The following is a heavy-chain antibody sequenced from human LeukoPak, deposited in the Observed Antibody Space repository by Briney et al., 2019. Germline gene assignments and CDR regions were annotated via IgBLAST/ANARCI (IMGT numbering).Heavy chain of an antibody. J-gene: IGHJ2*01. Sequence: ASVKVSCKASGYTFNNYGVVWVRQAPGQGLEWMGWISGYNGNTNYAQNLQGRVTMTTDTSTSTAYMELRSLRSDDTAVHYCARGLGVVTAQSEQPKPRYFDLWGRGTQVTVSS. CDR3: ARGLGVVTAQSEQPKPRYFDL. D-gene: IGHD2-21*02. CDR1: GYTFNNYG. V-gene: IGHV1-18*01. CDR2: ISGYNGNT.